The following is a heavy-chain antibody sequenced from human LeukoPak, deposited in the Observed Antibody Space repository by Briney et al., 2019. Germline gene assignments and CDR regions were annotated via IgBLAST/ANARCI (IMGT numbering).Heavy chain of an antibody. Sequence: PSETLSLTCTISGGSISTYYWTWIRQPAGKGLEWIGRISSSGGTDYNPSLQSRVTMSVGSSKNQFSLKLSFMTAADTAVYYCAREGRSATDGYWGQGTLVTVSS. CDR3: AREGRSATDGY. CDR1: GGSISTYY. CDR2: ISSSGGT. J-gene: IGHJ4*02. D-gene: IGHD3-16*01. V-gene: IGHV4-4*07.